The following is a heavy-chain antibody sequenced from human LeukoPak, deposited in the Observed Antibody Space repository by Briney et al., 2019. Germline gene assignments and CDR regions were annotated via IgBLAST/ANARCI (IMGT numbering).Heavy chain of an antibody. V-gene: IGHV3-74*03. Sequence: GGSLRLSCAASGFTFSTYWMHWVRQAPGKGLVWVARVSPEGSRTTYADSVKGRFTISRDNDRNTLYLQMNSLRVEDTAVYYCARELDWLLFDYWGQGTLATVSS. CDR1: GFTFSTYW. CDR2: VSPEGSRT. J-gene: IGHJ4*02. CDR3: ARELDWLLFDY. D-gene: IGHD3-9*01.